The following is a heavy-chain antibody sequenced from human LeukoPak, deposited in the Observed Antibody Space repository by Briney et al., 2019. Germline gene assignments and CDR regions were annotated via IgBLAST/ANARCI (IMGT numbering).Heavy chain of an antibody. CDR2: IWNDGSNK. CDR3: ARDSPMVRGTYGMDV. V-gene: IGHV3-33*01. Sequence: PGGSLRLSCAASGFTFSSYGMHWVRQAPGKGLEWGAVIWNDGSNKYYADSVKGRFTISRDNSKNKLYLQMNSLRAEDTAVYYCARDSPMVRGTYGMDVWGQGTTVTVS. CDR1: GFTFSSYG. J-gene: IGHJ6*02. D-gene: IGHD3-10*01.